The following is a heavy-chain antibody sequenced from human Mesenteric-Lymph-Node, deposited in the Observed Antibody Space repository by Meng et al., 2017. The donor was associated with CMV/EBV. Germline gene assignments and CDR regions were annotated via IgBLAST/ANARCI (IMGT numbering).Heavy chain of an antibody. V-gene: IGHV3-21*01. CDR2: ISGSSRYI. CDR1: GFTFSSHN. D-gene: IGHD3-16*02. CDR3: ARDRYNSPPDF. Sequence: GGSLRLSCAVSGFTFSSHNMNWVRQAPGKGLEWVSFISGSSRYIFYADSVKGRFTISRDNANNSLYLQMNTLTTEDTAVYYCARDRYNSPPDFWGQGTLVTVSS. J-gene: IGHJ4*02.